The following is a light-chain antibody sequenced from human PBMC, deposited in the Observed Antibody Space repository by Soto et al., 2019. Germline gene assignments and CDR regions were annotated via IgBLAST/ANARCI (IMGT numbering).Light chain of an antibody. Sequence: QSVLTQPPSASGSPGQSVTISSSGTSSDVGGYNSVSWYQHHPGKAPKLMIYEVSKRPSGVPDRFSGSKSGNTASLTVSGLQAEDEADYYCSSYAGSSSFVIFGGGTKLTVL. CDR1: SSDVGGYNS. J-gene: IGLJ2*01. CDR3: SSYAGSSSFVI. V-gene: IGLV2-8*01. CDR2: EVS.